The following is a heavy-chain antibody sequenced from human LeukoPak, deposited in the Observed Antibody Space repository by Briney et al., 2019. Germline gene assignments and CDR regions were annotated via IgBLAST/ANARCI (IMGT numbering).Heavy chain of an antibody. D-gene: IGHD6-13*01. J-gene: IGHJ5*02. V-gene: IGHV1-2*04. CDR2: INPNSGGT. CDR3: ARGGIAAAGPIDNWFDP. CDR1: GYTFTGYY. Sequence: ASVKVSCKASGYTFTGYYMHWVRQAPGQGLEWMGWINPNSGGTNYAQKFQGWVTMTRDTSISTAYMELSRLRSDDTAVYYCARGGIAAAGPIDNWFDPWGQGTLVTVSS.